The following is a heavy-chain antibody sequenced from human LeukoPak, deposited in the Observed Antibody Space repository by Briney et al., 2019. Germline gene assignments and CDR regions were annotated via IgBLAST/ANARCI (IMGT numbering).Heavy chain of an antibody. CDR2: IKSKNYGATK. CDR1: VFTFSNAW. J-gene: IGHJ3*02. CDR3: ARKGVGGGSFDI. D-gene: IGHD3-16*01. V-gene: IGHV3-15*01. Sequence: PGGALRLSCAASVFTFSNAWLRGVRPAPAKGREWVGRIKSKNYGATKDSAAPVKGRVPISRDKSKNTLFLQMNSLKPEDTAVYYCARKGVGGGSFDIWGQGTMVTISS.